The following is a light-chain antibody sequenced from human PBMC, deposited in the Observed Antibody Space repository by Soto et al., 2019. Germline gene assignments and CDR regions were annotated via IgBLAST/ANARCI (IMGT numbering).Light chain of an antibody. Sequence: AIRMTQSPSSLSASTGDRVTITCRASQGISSYLAWYQQKPGKAPKLLIYAASTLQSGVPSRYSGSGSGTDFTLTISCLQSEDFATYYCQQYYSYPIPFGQGTRLAI. CDR2: AAS. V-gene: IGKV1-8*01. CDR1: QGISSY. CDR3: QQYYSYPIP. J-gene: IGKJ5*01.